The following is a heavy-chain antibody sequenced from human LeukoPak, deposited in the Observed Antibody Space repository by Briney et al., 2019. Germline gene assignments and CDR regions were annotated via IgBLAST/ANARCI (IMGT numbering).Heavy chain of an antibody. CDR1: GFTFSTYG. J-gene: IGHJ4*02. CDR3: AKVGFSEMEWLLYSDH. Sequence: PGGSLRLSCAASGFTFSTYGMHWVRQAPGKGLEWVAVIWSDGSNKYYADSVKGRFTISRDNSKNTLYLQMNSLRAEDTAVYYCAKVGFSEMEWLLYSDHWGQGTLVTVSS. V-gene: IGHV3-33*06. CDR2: IWSDGSNK. D-gene: IGHD3-3*01.